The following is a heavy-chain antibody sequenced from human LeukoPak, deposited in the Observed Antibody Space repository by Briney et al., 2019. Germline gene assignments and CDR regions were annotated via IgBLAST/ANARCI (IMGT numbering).Heavy chain of an antibody. CDR2: ISWNSGSI. CDR3: AKGLDYGDYDQYYFDY. J-gene: IGHJ4*02. V-gene: IGHV3-9*01. CDR1: GFTFDDYA. Sequence: PGGSLRLSCAASGFTFDDYAMHWVRHAPGKGLEWVSGISWNSGSIGYADSVKGRFTISRDNAKNSLYLQMNSLRAEDTALYYCAKGLDYGDYDQYYFDYWGQGTLVTVSS. D-gene: IGHD4-17*01.